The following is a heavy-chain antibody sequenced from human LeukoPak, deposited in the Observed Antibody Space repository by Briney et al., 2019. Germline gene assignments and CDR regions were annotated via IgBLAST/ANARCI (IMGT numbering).Heavy chain of an antibody. CDR1: GGSISSYY. Sequence: SETLSLTCTVSGGSISSYYWSWIRQPPGKGLEWIGHIYYSGSTNYNPSLKSRVTISVDTSKNQFSLKLSSVTAADTAVYYCARGSHYYDSSGYAPSFAFDIWGQGTMVTVSS. CDR2: IYYSGST. V-gene: IGHV4-59*01. D-gene: IGHD3-22*01. J-gene: IGHJ3*02. CDR3: ARGSHYYDSSGYAPSFAFDI.